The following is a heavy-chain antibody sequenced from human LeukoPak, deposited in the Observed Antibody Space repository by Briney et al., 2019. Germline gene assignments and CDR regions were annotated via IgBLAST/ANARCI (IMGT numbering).Heavy chain of an antibody. CDR1: EDTFSSYA. J-gene: IGHJ3*02. D-gene: IGHD2-8*01. V-gene: IGHV1-69*04. CDR2: IIPMVDIA. CDR3: ARGRYCTRGSCYDVFDI. Sequence: ASVKVSCKASEDTFSSYAISWVRQAPGQGLEWMGRIIPMVDIANYAQKFQGRVTITADKSTSTAYMELSSLRSEDTAVCYCARGRYCTRGSCYDVFDIWGQGTMVTVSS.